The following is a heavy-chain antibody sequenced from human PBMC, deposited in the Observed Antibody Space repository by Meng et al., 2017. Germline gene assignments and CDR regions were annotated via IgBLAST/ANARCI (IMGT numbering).Heavy chain of an antibody. CDR2: IYSGGST. CDR3: ARDSSSGWYHNY. Sequence: EVSGRGLRGGLIRLWGSLGPSFTASGFSVTTSYMSWVRQAPGKGLEWVSVIYSGGSTYYADSVKGRFSISRDNSKNTLYLQMNSLRAEDTAVYFCARDSSSGWYHNYWGQGTLVTVSS. V-gene: IGHV3-53*01. J-gene: IGHJ4*02. CDR1: GFSVTTSY. D-gene: IGHD6-19*01.